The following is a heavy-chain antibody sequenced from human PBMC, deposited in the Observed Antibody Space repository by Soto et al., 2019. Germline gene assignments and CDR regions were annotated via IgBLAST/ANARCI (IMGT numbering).Heavy chain of an antibody. CDR3: ATIPKIPTHCTNSVCRPGQFDE. CDR1: GYRICELT. D-gene: IGHD2-8*01. Sequence: VEVSCMVSGYRICELTRHCSRTPPRGVFEWVGGFDPEDGETIYAQKFQGRVTMTEDTSTDTAYMELSSLRSEDTAVYYCATIPKIPTHCTNSVCRPGQFDELGQ. CDR2: FDPEDGET. J-gene: IGHJ4*02. V-gene: IGHV1-24*01.